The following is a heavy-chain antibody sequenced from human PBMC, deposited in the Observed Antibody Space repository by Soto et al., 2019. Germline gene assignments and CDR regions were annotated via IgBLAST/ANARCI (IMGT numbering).Heavy chain of an antibody. CDR3: ARGHSTDCSNGVCSFFYNHEMDV. J-gene: IGHJ6*02. CDR1: GYSFTDYH. D-gene: IGHD2-8*01. Sequence: ASVKVSCKSSGYSFTDYHIHWVRQAPGQGLEWLGRINPKSGGTSTAQKFQGWVTMTRDRSISTVYMELTRLRSDDTAVYFCARGHSTDCSNGVCSFFYNHEMDVWGQGTTVTVSS. CDR2: INPKSGGT. V-gene: IGHV1-2*04.